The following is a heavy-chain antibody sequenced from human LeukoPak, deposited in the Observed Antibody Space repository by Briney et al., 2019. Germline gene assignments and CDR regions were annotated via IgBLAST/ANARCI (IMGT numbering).Heavy chain of an antibody. CDR3: ATDCSGGSCVVDY. J-gene: IGHJ4*02. Sequence: SQTLSLTCTVSGGSISSGSYYWSWIRQPAGKGLEWIGRIYTSGSTNYNPSLKSRVTISVDTSKNQFSLKLSSVTAADTAVYYCATDCSGGSCVVDYWGQGTLVTVSS. D-gene: IGHD2-15*01. CDR1: GGSISSGSYY. CDR2: IYTSGST. V-gene: IGHV4-61*02.